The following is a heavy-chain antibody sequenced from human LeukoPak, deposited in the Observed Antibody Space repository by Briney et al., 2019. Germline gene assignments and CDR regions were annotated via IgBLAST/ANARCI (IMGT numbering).Heavy chain of an antibody. CDR1: GGSFSGYY. J-gene: IGHJ5*02. CDR3: ARGRFWSGYYTPNWFDP. D-gene: IGHD3-3*01. CDR2: INHSGST. Sequence: PSETLSLTCAVYGGSFSGYYWSWIRQPPGKGLEWIGEINHSGSTNYNPSLKSRVTISVDTSKNQFSLKLSSVTAADTAVYYCARGRFWSGYYTPNWFDPWGQGTLATVSS. V-gene: IGHV4-34*01.